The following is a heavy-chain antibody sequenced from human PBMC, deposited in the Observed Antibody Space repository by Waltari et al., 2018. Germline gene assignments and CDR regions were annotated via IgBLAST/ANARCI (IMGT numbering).Heavy chain of an antibody. CDR1: GYTLPSYD. V-gene: IGHV1-8*03. CDR2: INPNSGNT. Sequence: QVQLVQSGAEVKKPGASVKVSCKASGYTLPSYDINWVRQATGHGIEWMGWINPNSGNTGYAQKFQGRVTITRNTSISTAYMELSSLRSEDTAVYYCARGKRRTDAFDIWGQGTMVTVSS. D-gene: IGHD6-25*01. CDR3: ARGKRRTDAFDI. J-gene: IGHJ3*02.